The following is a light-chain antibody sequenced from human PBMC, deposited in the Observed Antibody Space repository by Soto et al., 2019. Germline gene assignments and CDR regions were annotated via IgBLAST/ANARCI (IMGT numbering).Light chain of an antibody. J-gene: IGKJ2*01. CDR3: QQFGSSLYT. CDR2: GAS. CDR1: QSVSSSY. V-gene: IGKV3-20*01. Sequence: EIVLTQSPGTLSLSPGERATLSCRASQSVSSSYLAWYQQKPGQAPRLLIYGASSRATGIPDRFSGSGSGTDFTLTISRLELEDFAVYYCQQFGSSLYTFGQWTKLEIK.